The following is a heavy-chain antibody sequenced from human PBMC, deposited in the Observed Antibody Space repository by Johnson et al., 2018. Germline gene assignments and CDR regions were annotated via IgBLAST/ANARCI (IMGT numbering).Heavy chain of an antibody. CDR2: ISYAGSNK. Sequence: QVQLQESGGGVVQXGRSXRLXCAASGFTFSSYGMHWVRQAPGKGLEWVAVISYAGSNKYYADSVKGRFPISRDNSKNTLYLQMNSLRGEDTAVYYCAKDRARSWYTAFAFDIWGQGTMVTVSS. V-gene: IGHV3-30*18. J-gene: IGHJ3*02. CDR1: GFTFSSYG. D-gene: IGHD6-13*01. CDR3: AKDRARSWYTAFAFDI.